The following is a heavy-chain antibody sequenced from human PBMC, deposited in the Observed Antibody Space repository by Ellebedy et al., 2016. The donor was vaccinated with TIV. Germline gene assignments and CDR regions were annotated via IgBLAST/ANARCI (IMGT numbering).Heavy chain of an antibody. V-gene: IGHV3-48*03. CDR2: ISSSGNII. J-gene: IGHJ3*01. D-gene: IGHD5/OR15-5a*01. CDR1: GFIFSDYE. Sequence: GESLKISCAASGFIFSDYEMNWVRQAPGKGLEWVSYISSSGNIIYYPDSVKGRFTISRDNAKNSLYLQMSSLRAEDTAIYYCARDYMSTVDAFDLWGQGTMVTVSS. CDR3: ARDYMSTVDAFDL.